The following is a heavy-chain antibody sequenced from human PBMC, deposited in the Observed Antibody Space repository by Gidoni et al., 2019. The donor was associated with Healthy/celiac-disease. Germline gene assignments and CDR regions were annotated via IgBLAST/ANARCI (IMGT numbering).Heavy chain of an antibody. CDR1: GFTFSSYD. CDR2: ISSSGSTI. CDR3: ARSGNLGYCSGGSCYPYYFDY. J-gene: IGHJ4*02. Sequence: EVQLVESGGGLVQPGGSLRLPFAASGFTFSSYDMHWVRQAPGKGLEWVSYISSSGSTIYYADSVKGRFTISRDNAKNSLYLQMNSLRAEDTAVYYCARSGNLGYCSGGSCYPYYFDYWGQGTLVTVSS. V-gene: IGHV3-48*03. D-gene: IGHD2-15*01.